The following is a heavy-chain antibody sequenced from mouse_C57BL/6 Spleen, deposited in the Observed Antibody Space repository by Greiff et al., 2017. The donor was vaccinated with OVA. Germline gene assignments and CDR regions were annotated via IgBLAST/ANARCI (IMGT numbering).Heavy chain of an antibody. CDR1: GFTFSNYW. J-gene: IGHJ3*01. D-gene: IGHD2-10*02. Sequence: EVHLVESGGGLVQPGGSMKLSCVASGFTFSNYWMNWVRQSPEKGLEWVAQIRLKSDNYATQYAESVKGRFTISRDDSKSSVYLQMNNLRAEDTGIYYCTEYGNYRTWFAYWGQGTLVTVSA. V-gene: IGHV6-3*01. CDR2: IRLKSDNYAT. CDR3: TEYGNYRTWFAY.